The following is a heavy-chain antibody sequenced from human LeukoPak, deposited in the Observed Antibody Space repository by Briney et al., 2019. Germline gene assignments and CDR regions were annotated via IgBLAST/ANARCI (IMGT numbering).Heavy chain of an antibody. CDR1: GDSISSGGYY. V-gene: IGHV4-31*03. Sequence: SETLSLTCTVSGDSISSGGYYWSWMRQHPGKGLEWIGYTYYSGTTYYNPSLKRRVTISVDTSKNQFSLKLTSLTAADTAVYYCARDRSSWGLDCWGQGTLVTVSS. CDR3: ARDRSSWGLDC. D-gene: IGHD7-27*01. J-gene: IGHJ4*02. CDR2: TYYSGTT.